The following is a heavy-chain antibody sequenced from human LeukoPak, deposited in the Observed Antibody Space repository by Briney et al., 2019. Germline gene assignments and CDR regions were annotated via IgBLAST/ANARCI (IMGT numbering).Heavy chain of an antibody. Sequence: GGSRRLSCAASGFTFGSYWMSWVRQAPGKGLEWVANIKQGGSEKYYVDSVKGRFTISRDNAKNSLYLQMNSLRAEDTAVYYCARELGTYSSGWSPIDYWGQGTLVTVSS. CDR1: GFTFGSYW. CDR2: IKQGGSEK. D-gene: IGHD6-19*01. V-gene: IGHV3-7*01. J-gene: IGHJ4*02. CDR3: ARELGTYSSGWSPIDY.